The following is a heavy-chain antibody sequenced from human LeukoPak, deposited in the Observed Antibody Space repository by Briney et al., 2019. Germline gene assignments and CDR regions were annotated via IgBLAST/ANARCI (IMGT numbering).Heavy chain of an antibody. Sequence: GGSLRLSCAASGFTFSSYSMNWVRQAPGKGLEWVSSISSSSTYIYYADSVKGRFTISRDNAKNSLYLQMNSLRAEDTALYYCASSWGGSYYSGFDYWGQGTLVTVPS. D-gene: IGHD3-10*01. J-gene: IGHJ4*02. CDR3: ASSWGGSYYSGFDY. V-gene: IGHV3-21*04. CDR1: GFTFSSYS. CDR2: ISSSSTYI.